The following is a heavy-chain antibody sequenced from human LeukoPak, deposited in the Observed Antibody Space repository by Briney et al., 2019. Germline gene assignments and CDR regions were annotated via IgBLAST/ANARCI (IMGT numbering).Heavy chain of an antibody. V-gene: IGHV4-59*01. CDR2: IYYSGGT. Sequence: SETLSLTCTVPGGSISSYYWSWIRQPPGKGLEWTGYIYYSGGTNYNPSLKSRVTISVDTSKNQFSLKLSSVTAADTAVYYCARDIGIAARPSWFDPWGQGTLVTVSS. CDR3: ARDIGIAARPSWFDP. D-gene: IGHD6-6*01. CDR1: GGSISSYY. J-gene: IGHJ5*02.